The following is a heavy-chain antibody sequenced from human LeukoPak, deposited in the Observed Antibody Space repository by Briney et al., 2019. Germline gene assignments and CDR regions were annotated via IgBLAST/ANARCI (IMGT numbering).Heavy chain of an antibody. CDR1: GGSISSYY. V-gene: IGHV4-59*12. J-gene: IGHJ3*02. Sequence: KPSETLSLTCTVSGGSISSYYWSWIRQPPGKGLEWIGCIFYSGRTYYNPSLESRVTISVDTSKNQFSLRLSSVTAADTAVYYCARTNALDIWGQGTKVTVSS. CDR3: ARTNALDI. CDR2: IFYSGRT.